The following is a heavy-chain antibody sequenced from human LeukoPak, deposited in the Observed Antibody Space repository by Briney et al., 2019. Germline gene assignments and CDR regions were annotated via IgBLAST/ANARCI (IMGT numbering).Heavy chain of an antibody. J-gene: IGHJ2*01. CDR2: MYYSGST. V-gene: IGHV4-59*03. CDR3: ATIRDTALRYWYFDL. D-gene: IGHD5-18*01. CDR1: GDSISSYY. Sequence: SETLSLTCTVSGDSISSYYWSWIRQPPGKGLEWIGYMYYSGSTSYNPSLKSRVTMSVDTSKNQFSLKLSSVTAADTAVYYCATIRDTALRYWYFDLWGRGTLVIVS.